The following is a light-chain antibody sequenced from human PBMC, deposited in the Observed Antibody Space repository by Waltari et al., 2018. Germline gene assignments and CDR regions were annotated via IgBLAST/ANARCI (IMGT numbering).Light chain of an antibody. V-gene: IGKV1-39*01. CDR2: AAS. J-gene: IGKJ4*01. CDR3: QQSYSTPHFT. Sequence: TQSPATLSLSPGERAALSCRPSQSVSSYVAWYQQKPGKAPKLLIYAASSLQSGVPSRFSGSGSGTDFTLTISSLQPEDFATYYCQQSYSTPHFTFGGGTKVEIK. CDR1: QSVSSY.